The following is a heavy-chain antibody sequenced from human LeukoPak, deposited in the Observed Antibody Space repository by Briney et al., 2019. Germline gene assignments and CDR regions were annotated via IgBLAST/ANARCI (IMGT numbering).Heavy chain of an antibody. CDR3: AREVEYYDFWSGYYNRTFGDY. Sequence: QSGGSLRLSCAASGFTFSSYWMHWVRHAPGKGLVWVSRINSDGSSTSYADSVKGRFTISRDNAKNTLYLQMNSLRAEDTAVYYCAREVEYYDFWSGYYNRTFGDYWGQGTLVTVSS. D-gene: IGHD3-3*01. CDR2: INSDGSST. CDR1: GFTFSSYW. V-gene: IGHV3-74*01. J-gene: IGHJ4*02.